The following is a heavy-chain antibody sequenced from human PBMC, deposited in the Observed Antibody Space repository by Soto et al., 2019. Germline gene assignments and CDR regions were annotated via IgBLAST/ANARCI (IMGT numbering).Heavy chain of an antibody. CDR3: GRVLGGGYFDY. CDR2: IIPILGIA. CDR1: GGTFSSYT. V-gene: IGHV1-69*02. J-gene: IGHJ4*02. Sequence: QVQLVQSGAEVKKPGSSVKVSCKASGGTFSSYTISWVRQAPGQGLEWMGRIIPILGIANYAQKFQGRVTNTADKSPGTAHMGLGRLRSEEPAVDYCGRVLGGGYFDYWGQGTLVTVSS. D-gene: IGHD3-16*01.